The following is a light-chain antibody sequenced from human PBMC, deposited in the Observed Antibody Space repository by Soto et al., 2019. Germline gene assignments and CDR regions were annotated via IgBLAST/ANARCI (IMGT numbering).Light chain of an antibody. Sequence: QSALTQPASVSGSPGQSITISCTGTNSDVGGYNYVSWYQQHPDKVPKLIIYEVSKRPSGVPDRFSGSKSGNAASLTISGLQPEDEAEYYCSSYVSTRGLVFGTGTKVTVL. CDR3: SSYVSTRGLV. J-gene: IGLJ1*01. CDR2: EVS. V-gene: IGLV2-14*01. CDR1: NSDVGGYNY.